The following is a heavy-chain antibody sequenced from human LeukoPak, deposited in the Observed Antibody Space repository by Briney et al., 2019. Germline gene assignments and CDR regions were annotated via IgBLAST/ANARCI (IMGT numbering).Heavy chain of an antibody. Sequence: SETLSLTCAVYGGSFSGYYWSWIRQPPGKGLEWIGEINHSGSTNYNPSLKSRVTLSVDTSKNQFSLRLSSVSAADTALYFCARRAGLHSLDYWDQGTLVTVSS. D-gene: IGHD5/OR15-5a*01. CDR3: ARRAGLHSLDY. CDR2: INHSGST. CDR1: GGSFSGYY. J-gene: IGHJ4*02. V-gene: IGHV4-34*01.